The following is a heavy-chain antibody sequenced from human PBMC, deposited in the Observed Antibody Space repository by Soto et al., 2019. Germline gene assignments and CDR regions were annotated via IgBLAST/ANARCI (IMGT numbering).Heavy chain of an antibody. Sequence: WWSLRLPCSASVFTFSSYSMNWFRQAPGKGLEWVSSISSSSSYIYYADSVKGRFTISRDNAKNSLYLQMNSLRAEDTAVYYCARDRREYSSSSRRNYYYYGMDVWGQGTTVTVSS. D-gene: IGHD6-6*01. CDR2: ISSSSSYI. CDR1: VFTFSSYS. CDR3: ARDRREYSSSSRRNYYYYGMDV. J-gene: IGHJ6*02. V-gene: IGHV3-21*01.